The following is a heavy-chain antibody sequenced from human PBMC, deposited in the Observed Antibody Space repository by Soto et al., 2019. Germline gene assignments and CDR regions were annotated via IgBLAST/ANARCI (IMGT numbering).Heavy chain of an antibody. D-gene: IGHD3-16*01. CDR3: AKDHYDYSWGSYGEFYY. CDR1: GFTFSSYA. Sequence: EVQLLESGGGLVQPGGSLRLSCAASGFTFSSYAMSWVRQAPGKGLEWVSASSGSGGSTYYADSVKGRFTISRDNSKNTLYLQMNSLRAEVTAVYYCAKDHYDYSWGSYGEFYYWGQGTLVTVSS. CDR2: SSGSGGST. V-gene: IGHV3-23*01. J-gene: IGHJ4*02.